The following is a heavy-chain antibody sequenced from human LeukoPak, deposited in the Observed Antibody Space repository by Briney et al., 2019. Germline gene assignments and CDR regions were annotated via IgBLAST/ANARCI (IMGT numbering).Heavy chain of an antibody. CDR3: AKCTKNWNPQSDY. Sequence: GGSLRLSCAASGFTFSNEAMSSVRQVPGKGLEWVSAISGGGGITDYADSVTGRFTISRDSSKNTLYLQMNSLRTEDTAVYYCAKCTKNWNPQSDYWGQGTLVTVSS. CDR2: ISGGGGIT. CDR1: GFTFSNEA. D-gene: IGHD2-8*01. V-gene: IGHV3-23*01. J-gene: IGHJ4*02.